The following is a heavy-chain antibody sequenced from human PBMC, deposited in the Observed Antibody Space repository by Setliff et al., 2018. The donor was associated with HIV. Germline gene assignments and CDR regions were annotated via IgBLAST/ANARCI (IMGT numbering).Heavy chain of an antibody. D-gene: IGHD3-3*01. CDR3: ARGGPSGSDFWSGYYSPEYFQL. J-gene: IGHJ1*01. Sequence: ASVKVSCKVSGYTFTGYNMHWVRQAPGQGLEWMGWMNPNSGGTNYAQRFQGRLTMTRDTSIRTAYMELSRLRSDDTAVYWCARGGPSGSDFWSGYYSPEYFQLWGQGTLVTVPS. CDR2: MNPNSGGT. CDR1: GYTFTGYN. V-gene: IGHV1-2*02.